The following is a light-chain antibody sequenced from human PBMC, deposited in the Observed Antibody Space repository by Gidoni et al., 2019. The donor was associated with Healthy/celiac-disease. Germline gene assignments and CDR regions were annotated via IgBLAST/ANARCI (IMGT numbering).Light chain of an antibody. V-gene: IGKV1-39*01. Sequence: DIQMTQSPSSLYASVGDRVTITCRASQSSSSYLNWYQQKPGKAPKLLIYAASSLQSGVPSRFSGSGSGTDFTLTISSLQPEDFATYYCQQSYSTPRTFGQGTKLEIK. J-gene: IGKJ2*01. CDR3: QQSYSTPRT. CDR1: QSSSSY. CDR2: AAS.